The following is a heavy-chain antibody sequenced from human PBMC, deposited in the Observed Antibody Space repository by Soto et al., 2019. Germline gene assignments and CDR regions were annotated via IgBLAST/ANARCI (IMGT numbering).Heavy chain of an antibody. CDR2: IKGKADDETT. CDR3: TTPYYDFWSGYQYIP. D-gene: IGHD3-3*01. V-gene: IGHV3-15*07. J-gene: IGHJ6*02. CDR1: GFSFSNAW. Sequence: EVQLVESGGGLVKPGGSLRLSCAASGFSFSNAWMNWVRQAPGKGLEWVGRIKGKADDETTDYGAPVKGRFTISRDDSKNTVYLQMNSLKTEDTAVYYCTTPYYDFWSGYQYIPWGQGTTVTVSS.